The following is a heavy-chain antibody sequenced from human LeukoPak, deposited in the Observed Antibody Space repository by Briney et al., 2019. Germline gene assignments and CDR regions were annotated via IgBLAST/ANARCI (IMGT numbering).Heavy chain of an antibody. CDR1: GFTFSNYW. J-gene: IGHJ4*02. CDR3: VRDGGVSGYDLLDY. Sequence: PGGFLRLSCAASGFTFSNYWMTWVRQAPGKGLEWVAHINQDGSEEHYMDSVKARFTISRDNAKNSLSLQMNSLRAEDTAVYYCVRDGGVSGYDLLDYWGRGTLVTVSS. D-gene: IGHD5-12*01. CDR2: INQDGSEE. V-gene: IGHV3-7*01.